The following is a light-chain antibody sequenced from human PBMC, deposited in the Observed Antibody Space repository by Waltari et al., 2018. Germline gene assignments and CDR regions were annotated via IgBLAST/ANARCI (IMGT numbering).Light chain of an antibody. Sequence: QSALTQPASVSGSPGQSITISCTGTSSDVGGYNYVSWYQQHPGKAPKLMIYDVSKRPSGVSNRVSGLQAEDEADYYCCSYAGSSTPNWVFGGGTKLTVL. CDR3: CSYAGSSTPNWV. J-gene: IGLJ3*02. CDR2: DVS. CDR1: SSDVGGYNY. V-gene: IGLV2-23*02.